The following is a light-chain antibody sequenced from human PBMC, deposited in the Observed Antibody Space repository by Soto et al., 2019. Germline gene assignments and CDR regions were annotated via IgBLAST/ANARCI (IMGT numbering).Light chain of an antibody. CDR1: QSISSW. CDR2: KAS. Sequence: DIKMTQSPSTLSASVGDRVTITCRASQSISSWLAWYQQKPGKAPKLLIYKASSLESGVPSRFSGSGSGTEFTLTISSLQPDDFAIYYCQQDNSYSRTFGQGTKLEIK. CDR3: QQDNSYSRT. V-gene: IGKV1-5*03. J-gene: IGKJ2*01.